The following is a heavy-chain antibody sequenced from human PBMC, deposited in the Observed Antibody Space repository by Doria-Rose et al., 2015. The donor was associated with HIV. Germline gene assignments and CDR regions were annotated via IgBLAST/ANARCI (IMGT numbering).Heavy chain of an antibody. J-gene: IGHJ4*02. CDR1: GGFISHYY. V-gene: IGHV4-59*01. Sequence: QVQLQESGPGLVKPSENLSLTCSVSGGFISHYYWSWILPHPGKGLEYIGDIIYTGSTNYSPSLKSRVSISIDTSKNKFSLRLSSATAADTAVYYCARVLSGTYDYWGQGTLVTVSS. D-gene: IGHD1-26*01. CDR3: ARVLSGTYDY. CDR2: IIYTGST.